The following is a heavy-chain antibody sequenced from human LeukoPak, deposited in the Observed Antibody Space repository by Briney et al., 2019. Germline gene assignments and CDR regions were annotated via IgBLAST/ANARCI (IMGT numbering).Heavy chain of an antibody. J-gene: IGHJ4*02. CDR3: ARGPLRISITMVRGVIDRYFDY. D-gene: IGHD3-10*01. CDR2: IYYSGST. V-gene: IGHV4-31*03. CDR1: GGSISSGRYY. Sequence: SETLSLTCTVSGGSISSGRYYWSWIRQHPGKGLEWIGYIYYSGSTYYNPSLKSRVTISVDTSKNQFSLKLSSVTAADTAVYYCARGPLRISITMVRGVIDRYFDYWGQGTLVTVSS.